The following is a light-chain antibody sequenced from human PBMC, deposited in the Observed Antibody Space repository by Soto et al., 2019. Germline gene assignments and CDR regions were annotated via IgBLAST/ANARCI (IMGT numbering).Light chain of an antibody. Sequence: DIQMTQSPSSMSASVGDRVTITCRASQSISAYLNWYQQKPGKAPKLLIYAASSLQSGVPSRFSGSGSGTEFTLTISSLEPEDFAVYYCQQRSNWTLTFGGGTKVDI. V-gene: IGKV1-39*01. CDR1: QSISAY. CDR3: QQRSNWTLT. CDR2: AAS. J-gene: IGKJ4*01.